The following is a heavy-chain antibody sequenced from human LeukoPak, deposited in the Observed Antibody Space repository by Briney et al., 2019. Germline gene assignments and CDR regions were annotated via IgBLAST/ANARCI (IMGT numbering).Heavy chain of an antibody. D-gene: IGHD6-19*01. CDR3: ASSSSGGYRAADY. V-gene: IGHV1-3*01. J-gene: IGHJ4*02. CDR2: INACNGNT. Sequence: ASVKVSCKASGYTFTSYAMHWVRQAPGQRLEGMGWINACNGNTIYSQKCQGRVTITRDTSASTAYMELNSLRSEDTAVYYCASSSSGGYRAADYWGQSTLVPVSS. CDR1: GYTFTSYA.